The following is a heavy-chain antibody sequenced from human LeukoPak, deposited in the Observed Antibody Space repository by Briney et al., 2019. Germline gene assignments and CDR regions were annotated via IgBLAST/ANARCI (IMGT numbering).Heavy chain of an antibody. CDR1: GYTFTGYY. V-gene: IGHV1-2*02. Sequence: ASVKVSCKASGYTFTGYYIHWVRQAPGQGLEWMGWINPHSGDTNYAQKFQGRVTMTRDTSISTAYMELSRLTSDDTAAYYCARVESRVIVATVFDYWGQGTLVTVSS. D-gene: IGHD5-12*01. CDR3: ARVESRVIVATVFDY. CDR2: INPHSGDT. J-gene: IGHJ4*02.